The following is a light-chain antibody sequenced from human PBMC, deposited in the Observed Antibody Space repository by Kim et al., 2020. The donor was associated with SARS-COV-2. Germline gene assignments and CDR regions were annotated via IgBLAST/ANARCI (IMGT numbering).Light chain of an antibody. V-gene: IGLV2-14*03. Sequence: QSALTQPASVSGSPGQSITISCTGTSSDVGGYNFVSWYQQHLGEAPKLIIYDVTIRPSGVSNRFSGSKSGNTASLTISGLQAEDEADYYCSSYTSSNALGVFGGGTQLTVL. CDR1: SSDVGGYNF. CDR2: DVT. CDR3: SSYTSSNALGV. J-gene: IGLJ2*01.